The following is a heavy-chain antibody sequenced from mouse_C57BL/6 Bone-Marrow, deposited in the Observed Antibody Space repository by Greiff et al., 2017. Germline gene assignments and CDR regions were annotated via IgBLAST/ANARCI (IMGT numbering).Heavy chain of an antibody. J-gene: IGHJ1*03. V-gene: IGHV5-12*01. CDR1: GFTFSDYY. CDR2: ISNGGGST. Sequence: DVQLVESGGGLVQPGGSLKLSCAASGFTFSDYYMYWVRQTPEKRLEWVAYISNGGGSTYYPDTVKGRFTISRDNAKNTLYLQMSRLKSEDTAMYYCARETYFDVWGTGTTVTVSS. CDR3: ARETYFDV.